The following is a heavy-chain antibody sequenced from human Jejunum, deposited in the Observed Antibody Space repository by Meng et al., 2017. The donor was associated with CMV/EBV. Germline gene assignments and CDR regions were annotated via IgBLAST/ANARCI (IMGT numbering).Heavy chain of an antibody. V-gene: IGHV2-5*02. Sequence: QITLKESGPTLVKPXXXXTLXXTXXGFSLSSNGAGVGWIRQPPGKALEWLATIYWDDDKHYRPSLRSRLTITTDSSKTHVVLIMTNMDPEDTATYFCVHRPGGGSGWTWFDSWGQGILVTVSS. CDR3: VHRPGGGSGWTWFDS. CDR1: GFSLSSNGAG. J-gene: IGHJ5*01. CDR2: IYWDDDK. D-gene: IGHD6-19*01.